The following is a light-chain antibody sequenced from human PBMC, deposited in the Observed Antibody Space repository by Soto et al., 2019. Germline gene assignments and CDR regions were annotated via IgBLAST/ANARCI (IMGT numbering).Light chain of an antibody. Sequence: QSVLTQSPSASASLGASVKLTCTLSSGHSRYAIAWHQQQPEKGPRYLMKLNSDGSHNKGDGIPDRFSGSSSGAERYLTISSLQSEDEADYYCQTWGTGVVFGGGTKLTVL. J-gene: IGLJ2*01. V-gene: IGLV4-69*01. CDR1: SGHSRYA. CDR3: QTWGTGVV. CDR2: LNSDGSH.